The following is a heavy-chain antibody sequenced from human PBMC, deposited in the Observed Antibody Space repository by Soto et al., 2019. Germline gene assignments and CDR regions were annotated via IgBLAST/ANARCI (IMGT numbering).Heavy chain of an antibody. CDR3: ASFGDYGDYASGPKFDY. J-gene: IGHJ4*02. CDR2: IIPIFGTA. V-gene: IGHV1-69*13. D-gene: IGHD4-17*01. CDR1: GGTFSSYA. Sequence: ASVKVSCKASGGTFSSYAISWVRQAPGQGLEWMGGIIPIFGTANYAQKFQGRVTITADESTSTAYMELSSLRSEDTAVYYCASFGDYGDYASGPKFDYWGQGTLVTVSS.